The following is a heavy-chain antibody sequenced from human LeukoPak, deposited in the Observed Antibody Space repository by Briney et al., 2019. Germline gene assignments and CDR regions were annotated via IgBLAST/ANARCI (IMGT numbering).Heavy chain of an antibody. CDR2: INTDTRGT. CDR1: GFTFSSHW. J-gene: IGHJ4*02. V-gene: IGHV3-74*01. Sequence: GGSLRLSCAASGFTFSSHWMHWVRQAPGKGLVWVSIINTDTRGTYYADSVKGRFTISRDNAKNTLYLQMNSLRAEDTAVYYCARAGAYHFDNWGQGTLVTVSS. CDR3: ARAGAYHFDN. D-gene: IGHD3-16*01.